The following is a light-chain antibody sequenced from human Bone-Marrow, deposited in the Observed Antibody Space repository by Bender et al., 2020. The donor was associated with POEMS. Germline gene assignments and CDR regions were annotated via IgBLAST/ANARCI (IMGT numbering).Light chain of an antibody. CDR3: CSFAGSTTPHV. V-gene: IGLV2-8*01. J-gene: IGLJ3*02. CDR1: LADIVPSNF. Sequence: SSLPPPPSSSGSPFPSVPLSCPGLLADIVPSNFVSCSQQLPGHAPKLLLYDVQKRPSGVPESFSGSKSGNTASLTISGRQTEDEADYYGCSFAGSTTPHVFGGGTRLIVL. CDR2: DVQ.